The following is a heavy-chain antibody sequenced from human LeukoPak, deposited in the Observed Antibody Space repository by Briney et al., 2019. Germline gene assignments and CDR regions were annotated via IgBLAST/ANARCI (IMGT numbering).Heavy chain of an antibody. J-gene: IGHJ6*02. CDR1: GYIFTGYF. CDR3: ASVYQHGMDV. CDR2: VNPSSTSA. V-gene: IGHV1-46*01. D-gene: IGHD2-2*01. Sequence: ASVKVSCKASGYIFTGYFMHWVRQAPGQGLEWMGIVNPSSTSASYAQKFQGRVTMTRDTSTSTVSMELSSLRSDDTAVYYCASVYQHGMDVWGQGTTVTVSS.